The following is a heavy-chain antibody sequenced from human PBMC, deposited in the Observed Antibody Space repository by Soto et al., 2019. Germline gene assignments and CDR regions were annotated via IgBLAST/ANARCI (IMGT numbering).Heavy chain of an antibody. CDR2: IYWDDDK. CDR1: GFSLSTSGVG. J-gene: IGHJ5*02. Sequence: SGPTLVNPTQTLTLTCTFSGFSLSTSGVGVGWIRQPPGKALEWLALIYWDDDKRYSPSLKSRLTITKDTSKNQVVLTMTNVDPVDTATYYCAHKATLLWFGEFPRHNWFDPWGQGTLVTVSS. D-gene: IGHD3-10*01. V-gene: IGHV2-5*02. CDR3: AHKATLLWFGEFPRHNWFDP.